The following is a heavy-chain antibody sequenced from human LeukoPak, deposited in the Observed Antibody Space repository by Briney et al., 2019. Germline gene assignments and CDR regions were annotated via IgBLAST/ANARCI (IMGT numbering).Heavy chain of an antibody. J-gene: IGHJ5*02. V-gene: IGHV4-4*02. D-gene: IGHD6-13*01. CDR3: AWQQLVSSNWFDP. Sequence: SGTLSLTCAVSGGSISSRNWWSWVGQPPGKGLEWIGVIYHSGSTNYNASLKTRVTISVDKSTNQFSLKLRTVTAPDTAVYYCAWQQLVSSNWFDPWGQGTVVTVPS. CDR1: GGSISSRNW. CDR2: IYHSGST.